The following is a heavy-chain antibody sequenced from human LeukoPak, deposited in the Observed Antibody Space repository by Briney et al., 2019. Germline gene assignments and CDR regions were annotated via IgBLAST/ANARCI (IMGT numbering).Heavy chain of an antibody. J-gene: IGHJ4*02. CDR2: VNPNSGGT. CDR1: GYTFTGYY. CDR3: AREYSGSYFDY. Sequence: ASVKVSCKASGYTFTGYYMHWVRQAPGQGLGWMGWVNPNSGGTNYAQKFQGRVTMTRDTSISTAYMELSRLRSDDTAVYYCAREYSGSYFDYWGQGTLVTVSS. V-gene: IGHV1-2*02. D-gene: IGHD1-26*01.